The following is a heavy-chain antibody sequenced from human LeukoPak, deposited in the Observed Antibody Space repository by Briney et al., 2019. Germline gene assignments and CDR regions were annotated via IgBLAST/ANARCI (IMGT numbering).Heavy chain of an antibody. V-gene: IGHV3-23*01. J-gene: IGHJ4*02. CDR1: GFTFNNYA. D-gene: IGHD2-2*01. CDR3: AKNSRVVVVTPNDY. CDR2: ISGSGDST. Sequence: EGSLRLSCAASGFTFNNYAMTWVRQAPGKGLEWVSAISGSGDSTCYADSVEGRFTISRDNSKNSLYLQMNSLRAEDTAVYYCAKNSRVVVVTPNDYWGQGTLVTVSS.